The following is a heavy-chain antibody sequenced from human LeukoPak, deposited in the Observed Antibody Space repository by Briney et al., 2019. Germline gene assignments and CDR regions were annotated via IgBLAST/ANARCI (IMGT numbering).Heavy chain of an antibody. Sequence: SETLSLTCTVSGGSISSSSYYWGWIRQPPGKGLEWIGYMSYSGSTNHNPSLKSRVTISVDTSRNQISLKLSSVTAADTAVYYCASSYSYGAGHSIDYWGQGALVTVSS. CDR1: GGSISSSSYY. CDR3: ASSYSYGAGHSIDY. D-gene: IGHD5-18*01. J-gene: IGHJ4*02. CDR2: MSYSGST. V-gene: IGHV4-61*05.